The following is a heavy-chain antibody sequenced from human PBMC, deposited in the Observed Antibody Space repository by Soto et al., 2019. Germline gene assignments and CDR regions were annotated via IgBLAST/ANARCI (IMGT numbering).Heavy chain of an antibody. Sequence: SETLSLTCAVYGGSFSGYFWSWIRQPPGKGLEWIGEIFHGGSTDYSPSLKSRVTISVDTSKNQFSLELSSVTAADTAVYYCARPHYDSNTFYYFFDYWGQGTLVTVSS. CDR3: ARPHYDSNTFYYFFDY. CDR2: IFHGGST. J-gene: IGHJ4*02. V-gene: IGHV4-34*12. CDR1: GGSFSGYF. D-gene: IGHD3-22*01.